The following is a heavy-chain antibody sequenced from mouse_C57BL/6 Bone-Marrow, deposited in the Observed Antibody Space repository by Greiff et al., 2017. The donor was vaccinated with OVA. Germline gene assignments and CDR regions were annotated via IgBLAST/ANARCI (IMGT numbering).Heavy chain of an antibody. D-gene: IGHD2-4*01. CDR1: GYTFTSYG. CDR3: ARRGYYDYDDPHWYFDV. V-gene: IGHV1-81*01. J-gene: IGHJ1*03. CDR2: IYPRSGNT. Sequence: QVQLQQSGAELARPGASVKLSCKASGYTFTSYGISWVKQRTGQGLEWIGEIYPRSGNTYYNEKFKGKATLTADKSSSTAYMELRSLTSEDSAVYFCARRGYYDYDDPHWYFDVWGTGTTVTVSS.